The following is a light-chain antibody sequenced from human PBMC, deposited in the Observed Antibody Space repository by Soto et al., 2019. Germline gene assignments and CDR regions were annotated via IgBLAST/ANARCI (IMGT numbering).Light chain of an antibody. CDR1: QSVSSSY. Sequence: EIVLTQSPGTLSLSPGERATLSCRASQSVSSSYLAWYPQKPGKAPRLLIYCASSRATGIPDRFSGHGSGTKFPLTNSRLEREDFAVFYCQQYVISPGGFTFGHGTKVAIK. CDR3: QQYVISPGGFT. V-gene: IGKV3-20*01. CDR2: CAS. J-gene: IGKJ3*01.